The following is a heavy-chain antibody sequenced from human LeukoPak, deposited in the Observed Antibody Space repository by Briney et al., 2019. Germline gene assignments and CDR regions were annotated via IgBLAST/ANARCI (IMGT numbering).Heavy chain of an antibody. J-gene: IGHJ5*02. D-gene: IGHD3-10*01. CDR3: ARGFGDWGLSWFDP. Sequence: SETLSLTCTVSGGSFSSGSYYWSWIRQPPGKGLEWIGYIYYSESAQYNPSLKSRVTISVDTSKNQFSLKLTSVTAADTAVYYCARGFGDWGLSWFDPWGQGTLVTVSS. V-gene: IGHV4-61*01. CDR1: GGSFSSGSYY. CDR2: IYYSESA.